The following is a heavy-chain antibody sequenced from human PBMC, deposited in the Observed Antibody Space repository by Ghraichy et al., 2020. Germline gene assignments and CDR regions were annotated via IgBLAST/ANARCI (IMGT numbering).Heavy chain of an antibody. Sequence: LSLTCAASGFTFSSYSMNWVRQAPGKGLEWVSSISSSSSYIYYADSVKGRFTISRDNAKNSLYLQMNSLRAEDTAVYYCARPWPPGTLHGASYYYYGMDVWGQGTTVTVSS. CDR3: ARPWPPGTLHGASYYYYGMDV. D-gene: IGHD1-1*01. J-gene: IGHJ6*02. V-gene: IGHV3-21*01. CDR1: GFTFSSYS. CDR2: ISSSSSYI.